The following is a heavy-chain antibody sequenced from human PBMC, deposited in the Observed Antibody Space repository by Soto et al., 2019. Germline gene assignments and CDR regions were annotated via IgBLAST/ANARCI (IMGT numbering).Heavy chain of an antibody. D-gene: IGHD3-3*01. V-gene: IGHV3-15*01. Sequence: GGSLRLSCEASGFTFSDAWMTWVRQVPGKGLEWLGRFKSKTDGGTADYAAPVKGRFTISRDDSKSTLFLQMSSLKTEDTAVYYCTTQGYDFTLVLDHWGQGTLVTVSS. CDR1: GFTFSDAW. CDR3: TTQGYDFTLVLDH. CDR2: FKSKTDGGTA. J-gene: IGHJ4*02.